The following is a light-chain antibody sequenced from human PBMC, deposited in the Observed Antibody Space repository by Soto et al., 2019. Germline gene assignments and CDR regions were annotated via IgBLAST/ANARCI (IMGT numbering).Light chain of an antibody. Sequence: EIVLTQSPATLSLSPGERATLSCRASQSVTTYLAWYQQKPGQAPRLLIYDAFNGATGIPARFSGSGSGTDFTLTISSLEPEDFAVYYCQQRYNWPLTFGGGTKVEIK. CDR1: QSVTTY. V-gene: IGKV3-11*01. CDR2: DAF. J-gene: IGKJ4*01. CDR3: QQRYNWPLT.